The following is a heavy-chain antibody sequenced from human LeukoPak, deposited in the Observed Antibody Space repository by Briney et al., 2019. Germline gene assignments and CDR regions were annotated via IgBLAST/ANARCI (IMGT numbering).Heavy chain of an antibody. CDR2: ISGSGGST. V-gene: IGHV3-23*01. CDR3: AKDASLTGYSSGWYSALDY. J-gene: IGHJ4*02. D-gene: IGHD6-19*01. CDR1: GFTFSSYA. Sequence: PGGSLRLSCAGSGFTFSSYAMSWVRQAPGKGLEWVSAISGSGGSTYYADSVKGRFTISRDNSKSTLYLQMNSLRADDTAVYYCAKDASLTGYSSGWYSALDYWGQGTLVTVSS.